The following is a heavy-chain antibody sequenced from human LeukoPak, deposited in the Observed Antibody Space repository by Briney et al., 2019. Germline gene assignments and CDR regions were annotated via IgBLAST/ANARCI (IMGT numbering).Heavy chain of an antibody. V-gene: IGHV4-34*01. Sequence: SETLSLTCAVYGGSFSGYYWSWIRQPPGKGLEWIGEIYHSGSTNYNPSLKSRVTISVDKSKNQFSLKVSSVTAADTAVYYCALTVPPGKYSGYDPRGAFDIWGQGTMVTVSS. CDR2: IYHSGST. D-gene: IGHD5-12*01. J-gene: IGHJ3*02. CDR1: GGSFSGYY. CDR3: ALTVPPGKYSGYDPRGAFDI.